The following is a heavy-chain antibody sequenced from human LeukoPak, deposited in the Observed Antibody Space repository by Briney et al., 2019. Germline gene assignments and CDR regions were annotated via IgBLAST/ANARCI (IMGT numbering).Heavy chain of an antibody. CDR3: ARDLLGGSYPYYYYGMDV. J-gene: IGHJ6*02. Sequence: PGGSLRLSCAASGFTFSSNYMSWVRQAPGKGLEWVSVIYSGGSTYYSDSVKGRFTISRDNSKNTLYLQMNSLRAEDTAVYYCARDLLGGSYPYYYYGMDVWGQGTTVTVSS. D-gene: IGHD1-26*01. V-gene: IGHV3-53*01. CDR2: IYSGGST. CDR1: GFTFSSNY.